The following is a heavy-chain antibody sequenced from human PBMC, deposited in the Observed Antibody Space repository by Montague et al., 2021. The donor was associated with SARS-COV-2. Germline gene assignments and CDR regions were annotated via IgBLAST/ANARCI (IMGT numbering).Heavy chain of an antibody. V-gene: IGHV4-39*02. J-gene: IGHJ4*02. Sequence: SETRSLTCSVSSGSIISSDYYWGWTRQPPGKELEWIGNIYYSGTTYYNPSLQSRGTISADTSKNHLSLRLSSVTAADTAVYFCARGMIRGVTTPFDYWGQGSQVTVSS. CDR1: SGSIISSDYY. D-gene: IGHD3-10*01. CDR3: ARGMIRGVTTPFDY. CDR2: IYYSGTT.